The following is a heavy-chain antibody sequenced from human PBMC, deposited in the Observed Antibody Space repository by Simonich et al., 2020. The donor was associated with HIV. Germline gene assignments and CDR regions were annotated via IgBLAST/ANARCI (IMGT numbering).Heavy chain of an antibody. CDR3: ARLTAGGLGEYFQH. V-gene: IGHV4-34*01. CDR1: GGYFSVYY. Sequence: QVQLQQWGAGLLKTSETLSLTCAVYGGYFSVYYWSWNPQPPGKGLGWIGEINNSGSTNYNPSLKSRVTISVDTSKNQFSLKLSSVTAADTAVYYCARLTAGGLGEYFQHWGQGTLVTVSS. J-gene: IGHJ1*01. D-gene: IGHD6-13*01. CDR2: INNSGST.